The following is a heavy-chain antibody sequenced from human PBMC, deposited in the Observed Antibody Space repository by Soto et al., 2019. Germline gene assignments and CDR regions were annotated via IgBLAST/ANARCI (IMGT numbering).Heavy chain of an antibody. CDR2: ISSSSSYI. CDR1: GFTFSSYS. CDR3: ARVPAAGPYYFDY. V-gene: IGHV3-21*01. Sequence: PGGSLRLSCAASGFTFSSYSMNWVRQAPGKGLEWVSSISSSSSYIYYADSVKGRFTISRDNAKNSLYLQMNSMRAEDTAVYYCARVPAAGPYYFDYWGQGTLVTVSS. J-gene: IGHJ4*02. D-gene: IGHD6-13*01.